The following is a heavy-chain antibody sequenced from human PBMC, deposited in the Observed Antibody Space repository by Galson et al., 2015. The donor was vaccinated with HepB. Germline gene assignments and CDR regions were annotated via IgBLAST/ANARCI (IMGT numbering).Heavy chain of an antibody. Sequence: TLSLTCTVSGGSISSGDYYWSWIRQPPGKGLEWIGYIYYSGSTYYNPSLKSRVTISVDTSKNQFSLKLSSVTAADTAVYYCARLDEGDDYGDLIFDYWGQGTLVTVSS. CDR2: IYYSGST. J-gene: IGHJ4*02. D-gene: IGHD4-17*01. CDR1: GGSISSGDYY. V-gene: IGHV4-30-4*01. CDR3: ARLDEGDDYGDLIFDY.